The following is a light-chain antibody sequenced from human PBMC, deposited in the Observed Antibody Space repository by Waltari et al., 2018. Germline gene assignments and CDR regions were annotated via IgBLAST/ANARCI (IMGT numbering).Light chain of an antibody. J-gene: IGLJ3*02. CDR3: SSYTRRSYWV. Sequence: QSALTQPASVSGSPGQSITISCTGTSSHAGFYDFVSWFQKHPGKAPKVMIYKVNNRPSGVSNRFSGSKSANTASLTISGLQAEDEADYYCSSYTRRSYWVFGGGTQLTVL. CDR1: SSHAGFYDF. CDR2: KVN. V-gene: IGLV2-14*01.